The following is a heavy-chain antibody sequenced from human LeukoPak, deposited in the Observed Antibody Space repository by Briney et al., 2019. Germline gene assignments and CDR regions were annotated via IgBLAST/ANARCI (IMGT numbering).Heavy chain of an antibody. CDR1: GFTFSSDA. J-gene: IGHJ1*01. Sequence: GSLRLSCAASGFTFSSDAMSWVRQAPGKGLEWVSAISGSGGSTYYAASVKGRFTISRDNSKNTLYLQMNSLRAEDTDVYYCAKPYCTNGVCPEYFQHWGQGTLVTVSS. V-gene: IGHV3-23*01. CDR2: ISGSGGST. CDR3: AKPYCTNGVCPEYFQH. D-gene: IGHD2-8*01.